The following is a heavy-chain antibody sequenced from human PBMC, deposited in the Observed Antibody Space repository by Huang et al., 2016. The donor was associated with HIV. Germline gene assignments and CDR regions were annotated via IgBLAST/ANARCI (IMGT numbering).Heavy chain of an antibody. V-gene: IGHV5-51*03. Sequence: EVQLVQSGAEVKKPGESLKISCTGSGYSFSIYWIAWVRQMPGKGLEWVGIISPFASKSTYSPSFEGHVSISVDKSINTVYLHWSSLKASDTAIYYCAKGRRAFDVWGQGTWVTVSS. CDR1: GYSFSIYW. CDR3: AKGRRAFDV. J-gene: IGHJ3*01. CDR2: ISPFASKS.